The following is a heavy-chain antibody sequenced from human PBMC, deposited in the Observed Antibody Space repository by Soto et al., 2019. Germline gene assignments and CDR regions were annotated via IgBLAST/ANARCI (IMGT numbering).Heavy chain of an antibody. CDR1: GFTFSNYS. J-gene: IGHJ5*02. V-gene: IGHV3-48*01. CDR2: ISNNSSVK. D-gene: IGHD6-6*01. CDR3: AREVVETSSLWLDP. Sequence: GSLRLSCAVSGFTFSNYSINWVRQAPGKGLEWLSYISNNSSVKYYADSVKGRFTISRDNAKNSLYLQLNSLKIDDTAVYYCAREVVETSSLWLDPWGQGTLVTVSS.